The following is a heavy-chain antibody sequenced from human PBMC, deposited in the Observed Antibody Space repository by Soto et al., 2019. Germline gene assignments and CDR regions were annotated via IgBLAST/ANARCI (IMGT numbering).Heavy chain of an antibody. CDR2: IYQSGST. Sequence: SETLSLTCTVSGGSISSGGYSWSWIRQPPGRGLEWIGYIYQSGSTTYNPSLKSRLTISLDRSKNEVSLKLTSVTAADTAVYYCTSDYTLRSYRFDYWGRGILVTVSS. V-gene: IGHV4-30-2*01. J-gene: IGHJ4*02. CDR3: TSDYTLRSYRFDY. D-gene: IGHD3-10*01. CDR1: GGSISSGGYS.